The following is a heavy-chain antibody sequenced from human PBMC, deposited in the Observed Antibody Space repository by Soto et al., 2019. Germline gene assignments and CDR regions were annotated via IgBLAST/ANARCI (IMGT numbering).Heavy chain of an antibody. J-gene: IGHJ2*01. CDR2: IYYSGST. CDR3: ASFLMGYFDL. CDR1: GGSISSGGYY. Sequence: QVQLQESGPGLVKPSQTLSLTCTVSGGSISSGGYYWSWIRQHPGKGLEWIGYIYYSGSTYYNPSLKSRVTISVATSKNQFDLKLRSVTAAYTAVYYCASFLMGYFDLWGRGTLVTVSS. V-gene: IGHV4-31*03.